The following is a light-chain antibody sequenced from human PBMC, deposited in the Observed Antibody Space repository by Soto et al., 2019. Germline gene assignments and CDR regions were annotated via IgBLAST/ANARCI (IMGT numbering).Light chain of an antibody. CDR2: EVS. Sequence: SLTQPASVSGSPGQSITISCTGTSGDVGGYYYVSWYQQLPGKAPKLMISEVSNRPSGVSNRFSGSKSGNTASLTISGLQAEDEADYYCSSYTAGGTIFGTGTKVTVL. CDR1: SGDVGGYYY. V-gene: IGLV2-14*01. CDR3: SSYTAGGTI. J-gene: IGLJ1*01.